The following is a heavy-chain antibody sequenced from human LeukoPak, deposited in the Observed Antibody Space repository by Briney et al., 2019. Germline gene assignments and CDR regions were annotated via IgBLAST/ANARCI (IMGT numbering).Heavy chain of an antibody. Sequence: PGGSLRLSCAASGFTFSSYSMNWVRQAPGKGLEWVSSISSSSSYIYYADSVKGRFTISRDNAENSLYLQMNSLRAEDTAVYYCARDIIAGSRLGLRYFAGSFDPWGQGTLVTVSS. CDR3: ARDIIAGSRLGLRYFAGSFDP. V-gene: IGHV3-21*01. CDR1: GFTFSSYS. D-gene: IGHD3-9*01. CDR2: ISSSSSYI. J-gene: IGHJ5*02.